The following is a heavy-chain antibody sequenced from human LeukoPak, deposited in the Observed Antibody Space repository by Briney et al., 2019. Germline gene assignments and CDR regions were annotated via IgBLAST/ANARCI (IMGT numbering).Heavy chain of an antibody. Sequence: SETLSLTCAVSGYSISSGYYWGWIRQPPGKGLEWIGSIYHSGSTYYNPSLKSRVTISVDTSKNQFSLKLSSVTAADTAVYYCARYHGGSYTKNFDYWGQGTLVTVSS. CDR3: ARYHGGSYTKNFDY. D-gene: IGHD1-26*01. CDR1: GYSISSGYY. J-gene: IGHJ4*02. CDR2: IYHSGST. V-gene: IGHV4-38-2*01.